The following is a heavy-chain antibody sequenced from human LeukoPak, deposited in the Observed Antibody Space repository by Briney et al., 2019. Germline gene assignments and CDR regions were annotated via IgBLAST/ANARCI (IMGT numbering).Heavy chain of an antibody. CDR2: IWYDGSNK. Sequence: PGRSLRLSCAAAGFTFSSYGMHWVRQAPGKGLEWVAVIWYDGSNKYYAASVKGRFTISRDNAKNSLYLQMNSLRAEDTAVYYCATYTNWVAGDVWGQGTSVSVSS. CDR3: ATYTNWVAGDV. D-gene: IGHD1-1*01. V-gene: IGHV3-33*03. CDR1: GFTFSSYG. J-gene: IGHJ6*02.